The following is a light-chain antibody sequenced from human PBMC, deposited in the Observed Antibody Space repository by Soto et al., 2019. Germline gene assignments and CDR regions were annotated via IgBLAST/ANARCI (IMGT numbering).Light chain of an antibody. CDR2: GAS. Sequence: EIVMTQSPATLSVSPVERATLSCRASQSVSSNLAWYQQRPGQAPSLLVHGASTRATGIPARFSGSGSGTEFTLTISSLQSEDFAVYYCQQCDNWPRTFGQGTKVDNK. J-gene: IGKJ1*01. CDR1: QSVSSN. V-gene: IGKV3-15*01. CDR3: QQCDNWPRT.